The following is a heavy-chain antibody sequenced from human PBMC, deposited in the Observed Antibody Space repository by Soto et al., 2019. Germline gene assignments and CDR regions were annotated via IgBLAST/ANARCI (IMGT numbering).Heavy chain of an antibody. CDR2: IYYSGST. V-gene: IGHV4-31*03. J-gene: IGHJ6*02. CDR3: ASSVAGSVPYYYYYYGMDV. Sequence: QVQLQESGPGLVKPSQTLSLTCTVSGGSISSGGYYWSWIRQHPGKGLEWIGYIYYSGSTYYNPSLKGRVTISVDTSKNQFSLKLSSVTAADTAVYYCASSVAGSVPYYYYYYGMDVWGQGTTVTVSS. CDR1: GGSISSGGYY. D-gene: IGHD3-10*01.